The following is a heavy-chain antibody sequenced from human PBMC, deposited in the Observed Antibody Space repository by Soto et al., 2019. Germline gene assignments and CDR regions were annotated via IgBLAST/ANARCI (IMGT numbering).Heavy chain of an antibody. Sequence: SETLSLTCTVSGGSVSSGSYYWSWIRQPPGKGLEWIWYIYYSGSTNYNPSLKSRVTISVDTSKNQFSLKLSSVTAADTAVYYCARDRIGLNGYYTPYYFDYWGQGTLVTVSS. CDR2: IYYSGST. CDR1: GGSVSSGSYY. V-gene: IGHV4-61*01. D-gene: IGHD3-9*01. CDR3: ARDRIGLNGYYTPYYFDY. J-gene: IGHJ4*02.